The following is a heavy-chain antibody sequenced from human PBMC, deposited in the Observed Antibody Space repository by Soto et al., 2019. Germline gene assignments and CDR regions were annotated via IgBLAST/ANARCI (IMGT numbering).Heavy chain of an antibody. Sequence: QVQLQESGPGLVKPSQTLSLTCTVSGDSISSGDYYWSWIRQPPGKGLEWIGYINYSGNTFDNPSLRSRVTISVDTSKNQFSLKLDSVTAADTAVYFCARGDDRSRSEYFQHWGQGALVTVSS. V-gene: IGHV4-30-4*01. CDR2: INYSGNT. CDR3: ARGDDRSRSEYFQH. CDR1: GDSISSGDYY. J-gene: IGHJ1*01. D-gene: IGHD3-22*01.